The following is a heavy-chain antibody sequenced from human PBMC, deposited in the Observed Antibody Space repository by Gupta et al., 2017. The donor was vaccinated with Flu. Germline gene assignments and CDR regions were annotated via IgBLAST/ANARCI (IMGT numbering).Heavy chain of an antibody. Sequence: QVQLVQSGAEVKKPGASVKVSCKASGYTFTSYGISWVRQAPGQGLEWMGWISAYNGNTNYAQKLQGRVTMTTDTSTSTAYMELRSLRSDETAVYYCARRGAARPGNYYYYGMDVWGQGTTVTVSS. V-gene: IGHV1-18*01. CDR1: GYTFTSYG. D-gene: IGHD6-6*01. CDR3: ARRGAARPGNYYYYGMDV. CDR2: ISAYNGNT. J-gene: IGHJ6*02.